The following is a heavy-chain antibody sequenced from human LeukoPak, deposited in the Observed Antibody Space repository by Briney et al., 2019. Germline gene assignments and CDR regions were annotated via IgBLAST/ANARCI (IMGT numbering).Heavy chain of an antibody. D-gene: IGHD2-2*01. Sequence: GGSLRLSCAASGFTFDDYGMSWVRQAPGKGLEWVSAISGSGGSTYYADSVKGRFTISRDNSKNTLYLQMNSLRAEDTAVYYCAKDGLRYCSSTSCHESDYWGQGTLVTVSS. CDR2: ISGSGGST. CDR1: GFTFDDYG. CDR3: AKDGLRYCSSTSCHESDY. V-gene: IGHV3-23*01. J-gene: IGHJ4*02.